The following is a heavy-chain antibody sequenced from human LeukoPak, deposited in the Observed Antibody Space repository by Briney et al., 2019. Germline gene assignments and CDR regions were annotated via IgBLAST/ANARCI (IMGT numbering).Heavy chain of an antibody. Sequence: PGGSLRLSCAASGFTFSSYEMNWVRQAPGKGLEWVSYISSSHSTISYADSVKGRFTISRDNAKNSLYPQMNSLRAEDTAVYYCARGPGGYCSSTSCYVGYWGQGTLVTVSS. V-gene: IGHV3-48*03. CDR1: GFTFSSYE. J-gene: IGHJ4*02. D-gene: IGHD2-2*01. CDR2: ISSSHSTI. CDR3: ARGPGGYCSSTSCYVGY.